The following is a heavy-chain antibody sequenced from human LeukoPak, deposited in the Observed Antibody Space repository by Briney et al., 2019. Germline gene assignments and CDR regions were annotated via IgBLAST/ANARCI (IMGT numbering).Heavy chain of an antibody. CDR1: GGSISSYY. V-gene: IGHV4-59*12. J-gene: IGHJ3*02. Sequence: SETLSLTCTVSGGSISSYYWSWIRQPPGKGLEWIGYIYYSGSTNYNPSLKSRVTISVDTSKNQFSLKLSSVTAADTAVYYCARGYTMTGDAFDIWGQGTMVTVSS. CDR2: IYYSGST. CDR3: ARGYTMTGDAFDI. D-gene: IGHD3-22*01.